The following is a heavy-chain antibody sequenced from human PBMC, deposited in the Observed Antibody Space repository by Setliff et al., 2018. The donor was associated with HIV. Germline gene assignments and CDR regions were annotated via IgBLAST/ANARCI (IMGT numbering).Heavy chain of an antibody. CDR1: GYTFTDYY. CDR3: ARGWEGGMDY. Sequence: GASVKVSCKASGYTFTDYYMHWVQQAPGKGLEWMGRVEPQHGETIFAGKFQGRVTMTGDTSTNTLYMELSSLRSEDTAVYYCARGWEGGMDYWGQGTLVTVSS. CDR2: VEPQHGET. J-gene: IGHJ4*02. V-gene: IGHV1-69-2*01. D-gene: IGHD1-26*01.